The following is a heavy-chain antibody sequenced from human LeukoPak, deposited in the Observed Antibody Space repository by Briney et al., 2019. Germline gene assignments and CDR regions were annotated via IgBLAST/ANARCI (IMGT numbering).Heavy chain of an antibody. V-gene: IGHV4-34*01. CDR1: GGSFSGYY. CDR3: ARGPKAAAGTRWFDP. Sequence: SETLSLTCAVYGGSFSGYYWSWIRQPPGKGLEWIGEINHSGSTNCNPSLKSRVTISVDTSKNQFSLKLSSVAAADTAVYYCARGPKAAAGTRWFDPWGQGTLVTVSS. D-gene: IGHD6-13*01. CDR2: INHSGST. J-gene: IGHJ5*02.